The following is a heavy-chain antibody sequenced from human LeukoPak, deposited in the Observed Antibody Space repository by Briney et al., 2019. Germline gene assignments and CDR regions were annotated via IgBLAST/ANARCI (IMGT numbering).Heavy chain of an antibody. D-gene: IGHD2-2*02. CDR3: ARGPAYCSSTSCYRADAFDI. Sequence: SETLSLTCTVSGGSISSSNYYWGWIRQPPGKGLEWIGSIYYSGSTYYNPSLKSRVTISVDTSKNQFSLKLTSVTAADTAVYYCARGPAYCSSTSCYRADAFDIWGQGTMVTVSS. V-gene: IGHV4-39*07. CDR1: GGSISSSNYY. CDR2: IYYSGST. J-gene: IGHJ3*02.